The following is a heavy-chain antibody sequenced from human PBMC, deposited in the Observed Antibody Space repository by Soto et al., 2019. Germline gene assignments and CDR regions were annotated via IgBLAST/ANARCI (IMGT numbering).Heavy chain of an antibody. CDR1: GYSFTSYW. Sequence: PGESLKISCKGSGYSFTSYWIGWVRQMPGKGLEWMGIIYPGDSDTRYSPSFQGQVTISADKSISTAYLQWSSLKASDTAMYYCARVEKGYFDWLRYGMDVWGQGTTVTVSS. D-gene: IGHD3-9*01. J-gene: IGHJ6*02. V-gene: IGHV5-51*01. CDR2: IYPGDSDT. CDR3: ARVEKGYFDWLRYGMDV.